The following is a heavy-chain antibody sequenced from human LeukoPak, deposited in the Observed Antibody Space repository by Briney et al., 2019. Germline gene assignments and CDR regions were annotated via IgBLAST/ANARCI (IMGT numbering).Heavy chain of an antibody. Sequence: ASVKVSCKVSGYTFTSYYMHWVRQAPGQGLEWMGIINPSGGSTSYAQKFQGRVTMTRDTSTSTVYMVLSSLRSEDTAVYYCARGILTGYPSDYWGQGTLVTVSS. D-gene: IGHD3-9*01. V-gene: IGHV1-46*01. CDR2: INPSGGST. CDR1: GYTFTSYY. J-gene: IGHJ4*02. CDR3: ARGILTGYPSDY.